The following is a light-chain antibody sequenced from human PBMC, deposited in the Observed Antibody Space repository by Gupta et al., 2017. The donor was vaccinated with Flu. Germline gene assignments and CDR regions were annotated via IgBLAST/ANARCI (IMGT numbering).Light chain of an antibody. J-gene: IGKJ1*01. CDR3: QHYGSSWWT. CDR1: QSVSFNS. V-gene: IGKV3-20*01. CDR2: GAS. Sequence: EIVLTQSPGTLSLSPGERATLSCRASQSVSFNSLAWYQQQPGQAPRLLIYGASSRATGIPDRFSGSGSGTDFTLTISRLEPQDFAVYYCQHYGSSWWTFGQRTKVDIK.